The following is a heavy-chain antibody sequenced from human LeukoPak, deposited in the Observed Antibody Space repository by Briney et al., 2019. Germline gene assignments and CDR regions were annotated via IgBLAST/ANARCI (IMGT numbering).Heavy chain of an antibody. D-gene: IGHD6-13*01. CDR2: IYSGGST. J-gene: IGHJ3*02. V-gene: IGHV3-66*01. CDR1: GFTVSSNY. Sequence: GGSLRLSCAASGFTVSSNYMSWVRQAPWKGLEWVSVIYSGGSTYYADSVKGRFTISRDNSKNTLYLQMNSLRAEDTAVYYCAREAAAGSYDAFDIWGQGTMVTVSS. CDR3: AREAAAGSYDAFDI.